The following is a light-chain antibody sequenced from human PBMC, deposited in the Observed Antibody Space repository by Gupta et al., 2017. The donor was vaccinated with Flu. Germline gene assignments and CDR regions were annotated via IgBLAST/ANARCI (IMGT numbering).Light chain of an antibody. CDR3: QQRSNWPLLT. V-gene: IGKV3-11*01. Sequence: EIGLTQAPANLALPPGERATLSCRASQSVSSYLAWYQQKPGQAPRLLIYDASNRATGIPARFSGSGSGTDFTLTISSLEPEDFAVYYCQQRSNWPLLTFGGGTKVEIK. CDR2: DAS. CDR1: QSVSSY. J-gene: IGKJ4*01.